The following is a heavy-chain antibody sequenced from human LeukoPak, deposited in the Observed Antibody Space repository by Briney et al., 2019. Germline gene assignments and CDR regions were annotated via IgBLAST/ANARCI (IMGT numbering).Heavy chain of an antibody. CDR1: GGSISSGGYY. CDR3: ARDRRLDPACMDV. Sequence: PTQTLSLTCTVSGGSISSGGYYWSWIRQHPGKGLEWIGYIYYSGSTYYNPSLKSRVTISVDTSKNQFSLKLSSVTAADTAVYYCARDRRLDPACMDVWGQGTTVTVSS. V-gene: IGHV4-31*03. J-gene: IGHJ6*02. CDR2: IYYSGST.